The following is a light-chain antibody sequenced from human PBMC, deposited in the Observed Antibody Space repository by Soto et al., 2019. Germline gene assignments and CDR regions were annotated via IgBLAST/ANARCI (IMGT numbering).Light chain of an antibody. CDR3: HQYDNVPQT. Sequence: DIQMTQSPSSLSASVGDRVTITCQASQDIGNFLNWYQQKPGKAPKLLIYDASNLQTGVPSRFSGSGSGTHFTFTISSLQPEDSATDYCHQYDNVPQTFGQGTKLEIK. J-gene: IGKJ2*01. CDR1: QDIGNF. V-gene: IGKV1-33*01. CDR2: DAS.